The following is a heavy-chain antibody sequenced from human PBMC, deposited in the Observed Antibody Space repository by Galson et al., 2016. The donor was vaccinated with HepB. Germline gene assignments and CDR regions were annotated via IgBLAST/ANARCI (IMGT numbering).Heavy chain of an antibody. J-gene: IGHJ4*02. V-gene: IGHV3-30*18. D-gene: IGHD2/OR15-2a*01. CDR3: AKRHEYCPPVGCSVDY. CDR2: DSMDGRRK. CDR1: GYALRNYG. Sequence: SLRLSCAASGYALRNYGMHWVRQAPSKGLERVAADSMDGRRKFYADSVKGRFTISRDNSNNMLFLQMSSLRADDTAVYYCAKRHEYCPPVGCSVDYWGQGTLVSVSS.